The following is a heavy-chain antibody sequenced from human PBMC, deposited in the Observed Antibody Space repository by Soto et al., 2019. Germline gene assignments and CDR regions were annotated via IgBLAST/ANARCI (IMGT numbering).Heavy chain of an antibody. CDR3: ASAGIMERYYYYMDV. V-gene: IGHV4-59*01. J-gene: IGHJ6*03. CDR1: GGSISSYY. D-gene: IGHD1-26*01. Sequence: SETLSLTCTVSGGSISSYYWSWIRQPPGKGLEWIGYIYYSGSTNYNPSLKSRVTISVDTSKNQFSLKLSSVTAADTAVYYCASAGIMERYYYYMDVWGKGTTVTVSS. CDR2: IYYSGST.